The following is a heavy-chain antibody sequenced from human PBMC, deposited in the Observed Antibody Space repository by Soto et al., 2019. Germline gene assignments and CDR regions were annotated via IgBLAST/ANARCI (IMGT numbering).Heavy chain of an antibody. V-gene: IGHV1-46*01. Sequence: ASVKVSCKASGYTFTSYYMHWVRQAPGQGLEWVGIINPSGGSTSYAQRFQGRVTMTRDTSTSTVYMELSSLRSEDMAVYYCSRSYDSSGYYYAFDIWGQGTMVTVSS. J-gene: IGHJ3*02. CDR1: GYTFTSYY. D-gene: IGHD3-22*01. CDR2: INPSGGST. CDR3: SRSYDSSGYYYAFDI.